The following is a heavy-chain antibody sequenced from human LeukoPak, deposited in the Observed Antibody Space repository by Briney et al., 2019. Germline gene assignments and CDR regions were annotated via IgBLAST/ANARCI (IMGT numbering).Heavy chain of an antibody. Sequence: ASVKVSCKTSGYTFTDYFIHWVRQAPGQGLEWIGLINVDNGVTNYAQKFQGRVTLTRDTSINTAYLELTSLTSDDTAIYFCARDIRVDDPLTGRPLYYFDYWGQGTLVPVSS. J-gene: IGHJ4*02. CDR2: INVDNGVT. CDR1: GYTFTDYF. D-gene: IGHD3-9*01. V-gene: IGHV1-2*02. CDR3: ARDIRVDDPLTGRPLYYFDY.